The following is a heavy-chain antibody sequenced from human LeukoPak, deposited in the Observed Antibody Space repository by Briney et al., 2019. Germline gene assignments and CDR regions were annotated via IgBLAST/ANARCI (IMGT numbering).Heavy chain of an antibody. CDR3: ARVRLADERVWAY. J-gene: IGHJ4*02. D-gene: IGHD3-3*02. V-gene: IGHV1-2*02. CDR1: GYTFSDFY. Sequence: ASVKVSCKASGYTFSDFYIHWVRQAPGQGLEYVGWITPKSGDTYSPQRFQGRVTMTRDASISTAYMELSSLRSDDTAVYFCARVRLADERVWAYWGQGTLVTVSS. CDR2: ITPKSGDT.